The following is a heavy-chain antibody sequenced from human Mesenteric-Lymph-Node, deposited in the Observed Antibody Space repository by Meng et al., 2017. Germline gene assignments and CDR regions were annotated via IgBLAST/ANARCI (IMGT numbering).Heavy chain of an antibody. V-gene: IGHV3-7*01. J-gene: IGHJ5*02. Sequence: GESLKISCAASEFTLSSYWMTWVRQAPGKGLEWVANMSPDENEKYYVDSVKGRFTISRDNAKNSVYLQMNSLRAEDTAVYYCARDGGGYSSGRYGLGWFDPWGPGTLVTVSS. CDR3: ARDGGGYSSGRYGLGWFDP. CDR2: MSPDENEK. CDR1: EFTLSSYW. D-gene: IGHD6-19*01.